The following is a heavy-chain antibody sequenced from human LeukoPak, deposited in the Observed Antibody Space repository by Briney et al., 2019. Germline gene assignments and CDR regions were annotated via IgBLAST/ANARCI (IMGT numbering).Heavy chain of an antibody. CDR3: ARIGEWELPDY. J-gene: IGHJ4*02. Sequence: GASVKVSCKASGYTFTSYYMHWVRQAPGQGLEWMGIINPSGGSTSCAQKFQGRVTMTRDTSTSTVYMELSSLRSEDTAVYYCARIGEWELPDYWGQGTLVTVSS. CDR2: INPSGGST. CDR1: GYTFTSYY. D-gene: IGHD1-26*01. V-gene: IGHV1-46*01.